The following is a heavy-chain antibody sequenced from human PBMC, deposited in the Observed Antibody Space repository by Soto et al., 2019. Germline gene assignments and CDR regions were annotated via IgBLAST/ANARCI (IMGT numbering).Heavy chain of an antibody. CDR1: GFTFSSYA. D-gene: IGHD3-3*01. J-gene: IGHJ6*02. V-gene: IGHV3-23*01. CDR3: AKDLSPAPDYDFWSGYWHSDYYYYGMDV. Sequence: GGSLGLSCAASGFTFSSYAMSWVRQAPGKGLEWVSAISGSGGSTYYADSVKGRFTISRDNSKNTLYLQMNSLRAEDTAVYYCAKDLSPAPDYDFWSGYWHSDYYYYGMDVWGQGTTVTVSS. CDR2: ISGSGGST.